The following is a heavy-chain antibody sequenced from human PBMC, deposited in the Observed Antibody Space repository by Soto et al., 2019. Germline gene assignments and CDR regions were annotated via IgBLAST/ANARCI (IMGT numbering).Heavy chain of an antibody. V-gene: IGHV1-69*01. D-gene: IGHD5-18*01. CDR1: GDTFNSYV. J-gene: IGHJ4*02. CDR3: TRSYGYTFGGSLDN. Sequence: QLHLVQSGAVVKKPGSSVKVSCKASGDTFNSYVITWVRQAPGQGLEWLGGIITAFGTTSYAQNFQDRLTITADEAATTDHMELSSLTSDDTAMYYCTRSYGYTFGGSLDNWGQGTLVTVSS. CDR2: IITAFGTT.